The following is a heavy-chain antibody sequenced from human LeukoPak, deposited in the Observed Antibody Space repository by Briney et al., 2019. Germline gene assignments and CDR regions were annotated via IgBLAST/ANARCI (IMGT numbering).Heavy chain of an antibody. CDR2: INQDGTEK. CDR3: AKVAKYYYGSETYYFFEH. CDR1: GFTFSTYW. J-gene: IGHJ4*02. D-gene: IGHD3-10*01. Sequence: GGSLRLSCAASGFTFSTYWMSWVRQAPGKGLEWVANINQDGTEKYYVDSVKGRFTISRDNAKNSLDLQMNSLRVEDTAVYYCAKVAKYYYGSETYYFFEHWGQGTPVTASS. V-gene: IGHV3-7*01.